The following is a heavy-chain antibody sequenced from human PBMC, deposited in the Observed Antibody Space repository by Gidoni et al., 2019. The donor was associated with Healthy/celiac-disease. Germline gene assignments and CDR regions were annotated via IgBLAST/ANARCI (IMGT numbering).Heavy chain of an antibody. D-gene: IGHD3-3*01. CDR1: GSSISSSSYY. CDR3: ARGIPGLRFLEWLSDYYFDY. V-gene: IGHV4-39*07. Sequence: QLQLQASGPGLVKPSETLSLTCTVSGSSISSSSYYGGWILQPPGKGLAWMWIISYSGSTYYNPSLKSRVTISVDTSKNQFSLKLSSVTAADTAVYDCARGIPGLRFLEWLSDYYFDYWGQGTLVTVSS. J-gene: IGHJ4*02. CDR2: ISYSGST.